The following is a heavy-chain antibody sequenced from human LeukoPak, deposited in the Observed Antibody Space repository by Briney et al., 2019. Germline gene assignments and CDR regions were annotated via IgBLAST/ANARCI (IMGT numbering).Heavy chain of an antibody. CDR1: GYTFTGYY. V-gene: IGHV1-2*06. D-gene: IGHD6-13*01. CDR2: INPNRGGT. Sequence: GASVKVSCKASGYTFTGYYMHWVRQAPGQGLEWMGRINPNRGGTNYAQKFQGRVTMTRDTSMSTAYMELRRLRSDDTAVYYCATPGIAGIIDFDYWGQGTLVTVSS. J-gene: IGHJ4*02. CDR3: ATPGIAGIIDFDY.